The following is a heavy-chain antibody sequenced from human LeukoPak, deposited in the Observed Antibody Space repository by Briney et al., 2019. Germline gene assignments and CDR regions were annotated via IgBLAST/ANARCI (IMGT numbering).Heavy chain of an antibody. CDR2: IYYSGST. Sequence: PSETLSLTCTVSGGSISSGGYYWSWIRQHPGKGLEWIGYIYYSGSTYYNPSLKSRVTISVDTSKNQFSLKLSSVTAADTAVYYCSRLGSPSGYPLDYWGQGTLVTVSS. V-gene: IGHV4-31*03. CDR1: GGSISSGGYY. D-gene: IGHD3-22*01. J-gene: IGHJ4*02. CDR3: SRLGSPSGYPLDY.